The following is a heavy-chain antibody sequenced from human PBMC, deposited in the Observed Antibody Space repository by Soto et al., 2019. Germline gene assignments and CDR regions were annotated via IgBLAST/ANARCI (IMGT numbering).Heavy chain of an antibody. J-gene: IGHJ5*02. CDR2: IYYSGST. D-gene: IGHD2-15*01. Sequence: QVQLQESGPGLVKPSETLSLTCTVSGGSISSYYWSWIRQPPGKGLEWIGYIYYSGSTNYNPSLKSRVTISVDPSKNQFSLKLSSVTAADTAVYYCARQSRYCSGGSCYSRWFDPWGQGTLVTVSS. CDR3: ARQSRYCSGGSCYSRWFDP. CDR1: GGSISSYY. V-gene: IGHV4-59*08.